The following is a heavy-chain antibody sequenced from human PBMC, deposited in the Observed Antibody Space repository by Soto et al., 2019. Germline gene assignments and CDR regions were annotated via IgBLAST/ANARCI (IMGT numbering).Heavy chain of an antibody. D-gene: IGHD2-2*01. CDR2: IYYSGST. Sequence: QVQLQESGPGLVKPSQTLSLTCTVSGGSISSGDYYWSWIRQPPGKGLEWIGYIYYSGSTYYNPSLKSRVTISVDTSKNQFSLKLSSVTAADTAMYYCARGGSIVVVPAAMDYYYYGMDVWGQGTTVTVSS. CDR1: GGSISSGDYY. CDR3: ARGGSIVVVPAAMDYYYYGMDV. J-gene: IGHJ6*02. V-gene: IGHV4-30-4*01.